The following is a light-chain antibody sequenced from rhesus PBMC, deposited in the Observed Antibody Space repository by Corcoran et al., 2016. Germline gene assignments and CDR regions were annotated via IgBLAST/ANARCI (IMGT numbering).Light chain of an antibody. CDR1: QGISSY. V-gene: IGKV1-28*01. CDR3: LQHNSYPWT. J-gene: IGKJ1*01. CDR2: AAS. Sequence: DIQMTQSPSSLSASVGDTVTITCRASQGISSYLNWFQQKPGKAPKLLIYAASSLESGVPSRFSGSGSGTEFTLTISSLQPEDFAAYYCLQHNSYPWTFGPGTKVEIK.